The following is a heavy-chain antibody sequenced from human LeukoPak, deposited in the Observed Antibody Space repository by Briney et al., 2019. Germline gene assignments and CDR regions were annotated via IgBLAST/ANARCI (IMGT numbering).Heavy chain of an antibody. J-gene: IGHJ1*01. CDR1: GGSFSTYY. D-gene: IGHD6-19*01. CDR3: ARPGGRSGLAEYFQY. V-gene: IGHV4-34*01. CDR2: INHSGST. Sequence: ETSETLSLTCAVYGGSFSTYYWSWIRQPPGKGLEWVGEINHSGSTNCNPSLKSRVTISIDTSKNQFSLKLTSVTAADTAVYYCARPGGRSGLAEYFQYWGQGTLVTVSS.